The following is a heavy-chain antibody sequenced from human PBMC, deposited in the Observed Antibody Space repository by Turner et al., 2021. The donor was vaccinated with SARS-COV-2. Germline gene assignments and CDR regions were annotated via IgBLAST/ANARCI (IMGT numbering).Heavy chain of an antibody. CDR1: GFTFSHYY. J-gene: IGHJ4*02. CDR3: ARELDIVGIYYFDY. CDR2: ISSSSSYT. D-gene: IGHD2-2*03. Sequence: QLQLVESGGGLVKPGGSLRLSCAASGFTFSHYYMSWIRQAPGTGLEWVSYISSSSSYTNYADSVKGRFTISRDNAKNSLYLQMNSLRAEDTAVYYCARELDIVGIYYFDYWGQGTLVTVSS. V-gene: IGHV3-11*06.